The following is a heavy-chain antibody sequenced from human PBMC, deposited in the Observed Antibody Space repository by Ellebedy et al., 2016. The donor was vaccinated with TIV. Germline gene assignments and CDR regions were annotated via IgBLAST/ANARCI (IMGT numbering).Heavy chain of an antibody. J-gene: IGHJ4*02. Sequence: GGSLRLXCVVSGVTVGNNYMRWVRQAPGKGLEWVSLIWSGGGTHYADSVKGRFTISRDNSKNTLYLQMDNLRAEDTAMYYCARDPPASGTRTWGWGQGTLVTVSS. V-gene: IGHV3-66*01. CDR2: IWSGGGT. CDR3: ARDPPASGTRTWG. D-gene: IGHD7-27*01. CDR1: GVTVGNNY.